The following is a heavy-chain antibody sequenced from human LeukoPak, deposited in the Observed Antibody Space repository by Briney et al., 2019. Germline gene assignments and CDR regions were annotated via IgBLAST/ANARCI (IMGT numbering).Heavy chain of an antibody. D-gene: IGHD3-10*01. CDR3: ARAFGNYYGSGTYYYYYNAMDV. V-gene: IGHV4-59*01. Sequence: SETLSLTCTFPGGSISSYYWSWIRQPPREGLKWIGYIYYIGSTKYNPSLKSRVTISVDASKTQFSLKLNSVTAADTAVYFCARAFGNYYGSGTYYYYYNAMDVWGQGTTVTVSS. CDR1: GGSISSYY. CDR2: IYYIGST. J-gene: IGHJ6*02.